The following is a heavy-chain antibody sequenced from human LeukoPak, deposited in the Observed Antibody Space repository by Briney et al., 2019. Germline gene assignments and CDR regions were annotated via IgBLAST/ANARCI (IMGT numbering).Heavy chain of an antibody. CDR2: ISAYNGNT. CDR3: ARVRCSGGSCYSNFDY. CDR1: GYTFTNYG. Sequence: ASVKVSCKASGYTFTNYGISWVRQAPGQGLEWMGWISAYNGNTNYAQKLQGRVTMTTDTSTSTAYMELRSLGSDDTAVYYCARVRCSGGSCYSNFDYWGRGTLVTVSS. D-gene: IGHD2-15*01. V-gene: IGHV1-18*01. J-gene: IGHJ4*02.